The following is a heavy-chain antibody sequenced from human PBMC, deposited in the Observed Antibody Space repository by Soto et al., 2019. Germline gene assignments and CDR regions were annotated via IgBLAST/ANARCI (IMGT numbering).Heavy chain of an antibody. V-gene: IGHV1-69*01. D-gene: IGHD3-3*01. CDR3: ASGYDFWSGWGWFDP. CDR2: IIPIFGTA. J-gene: IGHJ5*02. Sequence: QVQLVQSGAEVKKPGSSVKVSCKASGGTFSSYALSWVRKAPGQGLEWMGGIIPIFGTANYAQKFQGRVTITADESTSTAYMELSSLRSEDTAVYYCASGYDFWSGWGWFDPWGQGTLVTVSS. CDR1: GGTFSSYA.